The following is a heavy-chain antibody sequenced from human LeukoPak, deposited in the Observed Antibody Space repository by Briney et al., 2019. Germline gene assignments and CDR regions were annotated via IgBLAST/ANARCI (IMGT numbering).Heavy chain of an antibody. Sequence: GGSLRLSCAASGFTLSSYGMHWVRQAPGKGLEWVAFIRYDGSNKYYADSVKGRFTISRDNSKNTLYLQMNSLRAEDTAVYYCAKGRRDGYNFDFDYWGQGTLVTVSS. J-gene: IGHJ4*02. CDR2: IRYDGSNK. CDR3: AKGRRDGYNFDFDY. CDR1: GFTLSSYG. D-gene: IGHD5-24*01. V-gene: IGHV3-30*02.